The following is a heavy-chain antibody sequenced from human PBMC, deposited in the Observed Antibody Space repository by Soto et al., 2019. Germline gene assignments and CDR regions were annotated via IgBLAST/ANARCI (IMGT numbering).Heavy chain of an antibody. J-gene: IGHJ4*02. CDR2: TIPIFGTA. Sequence: QVQLVQSGAEVKKPGSSVKVSCKASGGTFSSYAISWVRQAPGQGLEWMGGTIPIFGTANYAQKFQGRVTITADESTSTAYMELSSLRSEDTAVYYCARERGYSNYGGYYFDYWGQGTLVTVSS. D-gene: IGHD4-4*01. V-gene: IGHV1-69*01. CDR3: ARERGYSNYGGYYFDY. CDR1: GGTFSSYA.